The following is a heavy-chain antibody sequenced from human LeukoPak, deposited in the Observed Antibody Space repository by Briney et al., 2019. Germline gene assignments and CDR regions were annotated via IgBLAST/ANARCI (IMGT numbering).Heavy chain of an antibody. CDR3: ARDFGGAIDY. V-gene: IGHV3-21*01. J-gene: IGHJ4*02. CDR2: ITSGSSYI. D-gene: IGHD3-16*01. CDR1: GFTFSSYD. Sequence: GGSLRLSCAASGFTFSSYDMNWVRQAPGQGLEWVSSITSGSSYIYYADSVKGRFTISRDNAKSSLYLQMNSLRAEDTAVYYCARDFGGAIDYWGQGTLVTVSS.